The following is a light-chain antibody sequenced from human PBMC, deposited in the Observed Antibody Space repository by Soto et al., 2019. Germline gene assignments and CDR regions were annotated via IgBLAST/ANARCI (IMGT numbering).Light chain of an antibody. CDR3: CSYAGSYTFL. CDR1: SSDVGGYNY. J-gene: IGLJ2*01. V-gene: IGLV2-11*01. CDR2: DVS. Sequence: QSALTQPRSVSGSPGQSVTISCTGTSSDVGGYNYVSWFQQHPGKAPKLMINDVSKRPSGVPDRFSGSKSGNTAPLTISGLQAEDEADYYCCSYAGSYTFLFGGGTKLTVL.